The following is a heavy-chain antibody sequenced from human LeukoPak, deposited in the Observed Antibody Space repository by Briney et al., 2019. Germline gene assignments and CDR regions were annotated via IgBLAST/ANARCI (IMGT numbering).Heavy chain of an antibody. CDR2: IYYSGTT. Sequence: PSETLSLTCTVSGGSISSSSYYWGWIRQPPGKGLEWIGSIYYSGTTYYNPSLKTRVTISVDTSKNQFSLKLSSVTAADTAVYYCARRKLWAFDYWGQGTLVTVSS. CDR1: GGSISSSSYY. D-gene: IGHD5-18*01. J-gene: IGHJ4*02. CDR3: ARRKLWAFDY. V-gene: IGHV4-39*01.